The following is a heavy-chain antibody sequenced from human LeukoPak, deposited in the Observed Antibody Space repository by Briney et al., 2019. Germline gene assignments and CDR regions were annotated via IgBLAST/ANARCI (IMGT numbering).Heavy chain of an antibody. CDR1: GFTFSSYA. CDR2: ISGSGGST. CDR3: ARDPYSGSYGNYYYYFMDV. V-gene: IGHV3-23*01. Sequence: GGSLRLSCAASGFTFSSYAMSWVRQAPGKGLEWVSAISGSGGSTYYADSVKGRFTISRDNAKNSLYLQMNSLRAEDTAVYYCARDPYSGSYGNYYYYFMDVWGKGTTVTISS. J-gene: IGHJ6*03. D-gene: IGHD1-26*01.